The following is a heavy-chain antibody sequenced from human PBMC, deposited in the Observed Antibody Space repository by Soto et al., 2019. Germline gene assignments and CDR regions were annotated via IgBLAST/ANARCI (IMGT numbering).Heavy chain of an antibody. CDR2: IYYSGST. Sequence: SETLSLTCTVSGGSISSGGYYWSWIRQHPGKGLEWIGYIYYSGSTYYNPSLKSRVTISVDTSKNQFSLKLSSVTAADTAVYYCARGYSSSWYSHNSYYYMDVWGKGTTVTVSS. D-gene: IGHD6-13*01. V-gene: IGHV4-31*03. CDR3: ARGYSSSWYSHNSYYYMDV. J-gene: IGHJ6*03. CDR1: GGSISSGGYY.